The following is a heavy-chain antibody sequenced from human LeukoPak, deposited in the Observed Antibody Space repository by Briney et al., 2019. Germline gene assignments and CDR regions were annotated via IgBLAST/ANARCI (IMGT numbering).Heavy chain of an antibody. D-gene: IGHD3-3*01. J-gene: IGHJ5*02. Sequence: ASVKVSCKASGYIFTSYDINWVRQATGQGLEWMGWMIPNSGNTGYAQKFQGRVTMTRNTSISTAYMELSSLRSEDTAVYYCARDDFWSGYYGFDPWGQGTLVTVSS. CDR1: GYIFTSYD. V-gene: IGHV1-8*01. CDR3: ARDDFWSGYYGFDP. CDR2: MIPNSGNT.